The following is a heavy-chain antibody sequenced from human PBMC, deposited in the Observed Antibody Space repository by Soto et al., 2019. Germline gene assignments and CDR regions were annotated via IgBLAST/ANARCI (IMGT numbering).Heavy chain of an antibody. CDR3: ARVPSIAAAALYYMDV. CDR2: ISSSSSTI. Sequence: EVQLVESGGGLVQPGGSLRLSCAASGFTFSSYSMNWVRQAPGKGLEWVSYISSSSSTIYYADSVKGRFTISRDNAKNPLYLQMNSLRAEDTAVYYCARVPSIAAAALYYMDVWGKGTTVTVSS. CDR1: GFTFSSYS. V-gene: IGHV3-48*01. J-gene: IGHJ6*03. D-gene: IGHD6-13*01.